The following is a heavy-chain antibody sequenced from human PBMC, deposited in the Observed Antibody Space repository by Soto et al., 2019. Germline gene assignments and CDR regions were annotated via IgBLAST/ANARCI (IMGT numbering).Heavy chain of an antibody. D-gene: IGHD6-19*01. J-gene: IGHJ5*02. CDR3: AGESGQQWPQDP. Sequence: QVQLVQSGAEVKKPGASVKVSCKASGYTFTSYAMHWVRQAPGQRLEWMGWINAGNGNTKYSQKFQGRVTITRDTSASTAYMELSSLRSEDTAVYYCAGESGQQWPQDPWGQGTLVTVSS. CDR2: INAGNGNT. CDR1: GYTFTSYA. V-gene: IGHV1-3*01.